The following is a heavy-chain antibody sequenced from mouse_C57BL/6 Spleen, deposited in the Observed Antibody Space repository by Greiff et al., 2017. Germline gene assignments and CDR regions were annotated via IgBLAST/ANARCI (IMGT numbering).Heavy chain of an antibody. J-gene: IGHJ2*01. Sequence: VQLQPPGAELVQPGASVKVSCKASGYTFASYWMHWVKQRPGQGLEWIGRIHPSDSDTNYNQKFKGKATLTVDKSSSTAYMQLSSLTSEDSAVYYCAILGGYYVYYFDYWGQGTTLTGSS. CDR1: GYTFASYW. V-gene: IGHV1-74*01. CDR3: AILGGYYVYYFDY. CDR2: IHPSDSDT. D-gene: IGHD2-3*01.